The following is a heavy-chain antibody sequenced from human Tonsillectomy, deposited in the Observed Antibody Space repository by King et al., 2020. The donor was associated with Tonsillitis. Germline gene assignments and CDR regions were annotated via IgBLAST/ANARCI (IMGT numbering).Heavy chain of an antibody. J-gene: IGHJ4*02. CDR1: GGSISSYY. Sequence: QLQESGPGLVKPSETLSLTCTVSGGSISSYYWSWIRQPPGKGLEWSGYIYYSGSTNYNPSLKSRVTISVDTSKNQFSLKLSSVTAADTAVYYCARLRVDYDSSGYYYDYWGQGTLVTVSS. CDR3: ARLRVDYDSSGYYYDY. D-gene: IGHD3-22*01. V-gene: IGHV4-59*08. CDR2: IYYSGST.